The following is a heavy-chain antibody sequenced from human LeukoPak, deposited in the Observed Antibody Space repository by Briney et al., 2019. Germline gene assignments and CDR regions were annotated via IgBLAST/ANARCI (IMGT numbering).Heavy chain of an antibody. CDR2: ISGSGGST. D-gene: IGHD3-9*01. J-gene: IGHJ4*02. V-gene: IGHV3-23*01. Sequence: GGSLRLSCAASGFTFSSYAVSWVRQAPGKGLEWVSAISGSGGSTYYADSVKGRFTISRDNSKNTLYLQMNSLRAEDTAVYYCAKDMRFDWTPYYFDYWGQGTLDTVSS. CDR3: AKDMRFDWTPYYFDY. CDR1: GFTFSSYA.